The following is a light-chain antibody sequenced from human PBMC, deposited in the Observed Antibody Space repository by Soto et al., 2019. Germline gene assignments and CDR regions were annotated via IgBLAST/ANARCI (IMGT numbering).Light chain of an antibody. CDR3: EQRSDWPLT. CDR2: DAS. CDR1: QSVSRY. J-gene: IGKJ4*01. V-gene: IGKV3-11*01. Sequence: EIVLTQSPATQSLSPGERATLSCRASQSVSRYLAWYQQKPGQAPRLLIYDASNRATGIPARFSGSGSGTDFTLTISSLEPEHFAVYYCEQRSDWPLTFGGGTKVEIK.